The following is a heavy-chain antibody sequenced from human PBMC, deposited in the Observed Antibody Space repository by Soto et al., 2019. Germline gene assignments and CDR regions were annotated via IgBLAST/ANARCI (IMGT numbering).Heavy chain of an antibody. CDR3: ARLIAARRDYYYYGMDV. D-gene: IGHD6-6*01. J-gene: IGHJ6*02. CDR2: IIPIFGTA. Sequence: SVKVSCKASGGTFSSYAISWVRQAPGQGPEWMGGIIPIFGTANYAQKFQGRVTITADKSTSTAYMELSSLRSEDTAVYYCARLIAARRDYYYYGMDVWGQGTTVTVSS. V-gene: IGHV1-69*06. CDR1: GGTFSSYA.